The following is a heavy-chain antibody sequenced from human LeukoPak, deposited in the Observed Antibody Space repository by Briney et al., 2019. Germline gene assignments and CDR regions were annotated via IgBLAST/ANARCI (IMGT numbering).Heavy chain of an antibody. V-gene: IGHV5-10-1*01. CDR1: GYSFTSYW. J-gene: IGHJ4*02. D-gene: IGHD3-10*01. Sequence: GESLKISCKGSGYSFTSYWISWVRQIPGKGLEWMGRIDPSDSYTNHSPSFQGHVTISADKSISTAYLQWSSLKASDTAMYYCARHAFGEPNQLDYWGQGTLVTVSS. CDR3: ARHAFGEPNQLDY. CDR2: IDPSDSYT.